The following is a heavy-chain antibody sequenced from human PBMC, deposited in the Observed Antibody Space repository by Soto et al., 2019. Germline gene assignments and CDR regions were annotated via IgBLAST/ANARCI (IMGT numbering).Heavy chain of an antibody. CDR2: IYFSGTT. CDR1: GGSVSSSSYY. CDR3: AREGKRVSMVRGFDS. D-gene: IGHD3-10*01. J-gene: IGHJ4*02. Sequence: SETLSLTCTVSGGSVSSSSYYWTWLRQPPGKRPEWIGYIYFSGTTEYNPSLKSRVAISFDTSKNQFSLKLSSVIAADMAVYYCAREGKRVSMVRGFDSWGQGTLVTVSS. V-gene: IGHV4-61*01.